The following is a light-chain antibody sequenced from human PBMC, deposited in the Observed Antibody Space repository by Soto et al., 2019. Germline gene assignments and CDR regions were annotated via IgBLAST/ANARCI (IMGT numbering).Light chain of an antibody. CDR1: SSDVGAYNC. V-gene: IGLV2-14*03. Sequence: QSALTQPASVSGSPGQSITISCTGTSSDVGAYNCVSWYQQHPGIPPKLFIYGVRNRPSGVSNRFSGSKSGNTASLTISGLQAEDEADYYCTSYTTSTTLVFGTGTKVTVL. J-gene: IGLJ1*01. CDR2: GVR. CDR3: TSYTTSTTLV.